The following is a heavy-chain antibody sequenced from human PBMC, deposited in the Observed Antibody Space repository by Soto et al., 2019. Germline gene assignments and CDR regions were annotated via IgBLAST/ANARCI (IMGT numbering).Heavy chain of an antibody. Sequence: PSETLSLTCAVYGGSFSGHYWSWVRQSPGKGLEWIGEINNSATTNYNSSLKSRVSIELDTSKKQFSLRLASVTVADTAVYFCATATVSSFWFDSWGQGTLVTVSS. D-gene: IGHD4-4*01. CDR2: INNSATT. J-gene: IGHJ5*01. CDR1: GGSFSGHY. V-gene: IGHV4-34*01. CDR3: ATATVSSFWFDS.